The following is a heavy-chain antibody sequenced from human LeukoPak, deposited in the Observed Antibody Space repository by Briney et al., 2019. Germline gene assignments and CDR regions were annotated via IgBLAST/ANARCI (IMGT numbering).Heavy chain of an antibody. CDR3: ARADTAMVPFDY. J-gene: IGHJ4*02. Sequence: GGSLRLSCAASGFTLSSYWMSGVRQAPGKGLEWVANIKQDGSEKYYVDSVKGQFTISRDNAKNSLYLQMNSLRAEDTAVYYCARADTAMVPFDYWGQGTLVTVSS. CDR1: GFTLSSYW. V-gene: IGHV3-7*03. D-gene: IGHD5-18*01. CDR2: IKQDGSEK.